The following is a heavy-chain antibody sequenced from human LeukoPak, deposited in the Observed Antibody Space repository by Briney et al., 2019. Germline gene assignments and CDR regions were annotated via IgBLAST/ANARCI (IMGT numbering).Heavy chain of an antibody. CDR2: INPSGGST. Sequence: ASVSVSCMASGYTFTSYYMHWVRQAPGQGRERGGLINPSGGSTIYAQTFQGRFTMTTDTSTSTAYMGLRSLRSDYTAVYYCARDNDILTGYNYDWGQGALVTVGS. CDR3: ARDNDILTGYNYD. V-gene: IGHV1-46*01. J-gene: IGHJ4*02. CDR1: GYTFTSYY. D-gene: IGHD3-9*01.